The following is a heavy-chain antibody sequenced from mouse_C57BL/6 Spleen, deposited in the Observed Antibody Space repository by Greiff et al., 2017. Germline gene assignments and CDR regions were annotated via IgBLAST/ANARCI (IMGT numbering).Heavy chain of an antibody. J-gene: IGHJ4*01. V-gene: IGHV1-81*01. CDR1: GYTFTSYG. CDR3: AREGVATLYYAMDY. CDR2: IYPRSGNT. D-gene: IGHD1-1*01. Sequence: QVHVKQSGAELARPGASVKLSCKASGYTFTSYGISWVKQRTGQGLEWIGEIYPRSGNTYYNEKFKGKATLTADKSSSTAYMELRSLTSEDSAVYFCAREGVATLYYAMDYWGQGTSVTVSS.